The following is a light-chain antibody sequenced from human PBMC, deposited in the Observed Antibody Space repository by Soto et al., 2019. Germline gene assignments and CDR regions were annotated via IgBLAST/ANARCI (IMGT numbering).Light chain of an antibody. J-gene: IGKJ1*01. CDR3: QESFSTLWGT. Sequence: DIQMTQSPSTLSASVGDRVAITCRASQKISNSLAWYQQKPGKAPTVLIYGASSLQSGVPLRFSGSGSGTDFTLTISSLQPEDFATYYCQESFSTLWGTCGQGTKVDIK. CDR2: GAS. V-gene: IGKV1-39*01. CDR1: QKISNS.